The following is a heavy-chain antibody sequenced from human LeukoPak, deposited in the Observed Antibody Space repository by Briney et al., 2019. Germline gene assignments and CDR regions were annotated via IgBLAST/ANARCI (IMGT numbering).Heavy chain of an antibody. CDR2: ISSSGSTI. CDR1: GFTFSSYE. D-gene: IGHD1-1*01. CDR3: ARDREGYPDY. V-gene: IGHV3-48*03. J-gene: IGHJ4*02. Sequence: PGGSLRLSCAASGFTFSSYEMNGVRQAPGKGLEWVSYISSSGSTIYYAGSVKGRFTISGDNAKNSLYLQMNSLRAEDTAVYYCARDREGYPDYWGQGTLVTVSS.